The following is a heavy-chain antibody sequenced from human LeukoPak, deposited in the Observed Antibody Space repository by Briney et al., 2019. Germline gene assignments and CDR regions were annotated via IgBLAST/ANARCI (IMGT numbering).Heavy chain of an antibody. Sequence: GGSLRLSCAGSGFTFGGYGMHWFRQTPGKGLEWVAVIAYDGSRAFYADSVKGRFTISRDNSKNTMSVQMDDLRAEDTAVYYCARDLNWGQVDYWGQGTLVTVSS. J-gene: IGHJ4*02. V-gene: IGHV3-33*01. CDR2: IAYDGSRA. CDR1: GFTFGGYG. CDR3: ARDLNWGQVDY. D-gene: IGHD7-27*01.